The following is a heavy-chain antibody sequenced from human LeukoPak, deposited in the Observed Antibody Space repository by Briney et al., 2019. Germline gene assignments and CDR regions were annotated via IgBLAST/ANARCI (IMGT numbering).Heavy chain of an antibody. J-gene: IGHJ4*02. CDR2: INHSGST. D-gene: IGHD3-22*01. CDR1: GGSFSGYY. V-gene: IGHV4-34*01. Sequence: SETLSLTCAVYGGSFSGYYWSWIRQPPGKGLEWIGEINHSGSTNYNPSLKSRVTISVDTSTKNQFSLKLTSVTAADTAVYYCARHDISDSSGYYPLDYWGQGTLVTVSS. CDR3: ARHDISDSSGYYPLDY.